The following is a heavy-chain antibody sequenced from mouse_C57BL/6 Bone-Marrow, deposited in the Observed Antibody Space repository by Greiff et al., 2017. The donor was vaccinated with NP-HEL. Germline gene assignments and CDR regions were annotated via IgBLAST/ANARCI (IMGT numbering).Heavy chain of an antibody. V-gene: IGHV1-5*01. CDR1: GYTFTSYW. Sequence: EVQLQQSGTVLARPGASVKMSCKTSGYTFTSYWMHWVKQRPGQGLEWIGAIYPGNSDTSYNQKFKGKAKLTAVTSASTAYMELSSLTNEDSAVYYCTRGPFYYGSSYGWYFDVWGTGTTVTVSS. J-gene: IGHJ1*03. CDR3: TRGPFYYGSSYGWYFDV. CDR2: IYPGNSDT. D-gene: IGHD1-1*01.